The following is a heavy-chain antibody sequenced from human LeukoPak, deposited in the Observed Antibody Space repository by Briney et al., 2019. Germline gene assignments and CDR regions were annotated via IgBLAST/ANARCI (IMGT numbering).Heavy chain of an antibody. V-gene: IGHV4-59*08. CDR3: ARHTTVVPPHYFDY. Sequence: SETLSLTCTVSGVSISSYYWSWIRQPPGKGLQWIGYVFYSGSTNYNPSFKSRVTMSLGTSKNQISLKLSSVTAADTAMYYCARHTTVVPPHYFDYWGPGTLVTVSS. J-gene: IGHJ4*02. CDR2: VFYSGST. D-gene: IGHD4-23*01. CDR1: GVSISSYY.